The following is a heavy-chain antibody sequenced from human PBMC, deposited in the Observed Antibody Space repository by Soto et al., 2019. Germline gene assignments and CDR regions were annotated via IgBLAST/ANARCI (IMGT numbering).Heavy chain of an antibody. CDR1: GFTFSSYA. CDR3: ARDFSNYDFWSGHIWGAFDI. D-gene: IGHD3-3*01. Sequence: QVQLVESGGGVVQPGRSLRLSCAASGFTFSSYAMHWVRQAPGKGLEWVAVISYDGSNKYYADSVKGRFTISRDNSKNTLYLQMNSLRAEDTAVYYCARDFSNYDFWSGHIWGAFDIWGQGTMVTVSS. CDR2: ISYDGSNK. V-gene: IGHV3-30-3*01. J-gene: IGHJ3*02.